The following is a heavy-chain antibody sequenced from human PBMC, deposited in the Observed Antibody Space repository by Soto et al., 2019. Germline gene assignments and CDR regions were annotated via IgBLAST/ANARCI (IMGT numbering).Heavy chain of an antibody. V-gene: IGHV3-7*01. Sequence: GGSLRLSCAASGFTFSSYWMSWVRQAPGKGLEWVASIKRDGSEKYYVDSVKGRFTISSDNAKNSLSLQMKRLRAEDTAVYYCARAHIVGATSFDYWGQGTLVTVSS. CDR3: ARAHIVGATSFDY. J-gene: IGHJ4*02. CDR1: GFTFSSYW. CDR2: IKRDGSEK. D-gene: IGHD1-26*01.